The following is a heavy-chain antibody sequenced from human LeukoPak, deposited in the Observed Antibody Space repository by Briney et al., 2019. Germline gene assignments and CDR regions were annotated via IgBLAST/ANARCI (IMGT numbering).Heavy chain of an antibody. CDR2: IYHGGST. Sequence: SETLSLTCTVSGYSISSGYYWGWIRQSPGKGLEWIGSIYHGGSTYYNPSLRSRVIVSVDTSKNHFSLKMSSVTAADTAVYYCARDLPSCAGDCYSDGFDYWGQGALVTVSS. CDR3: ARDLPSCAGDCYSDGFDY. D-gene: IGHD2-21*02. V-gene: IGHV4-38-2*02. J-gene: IGHJ4*02. CDR1: GYSISSGYY.